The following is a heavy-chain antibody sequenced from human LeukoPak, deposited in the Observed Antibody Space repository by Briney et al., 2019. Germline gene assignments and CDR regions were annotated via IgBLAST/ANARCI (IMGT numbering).Heavy chain of an antibody. J-gene: IGHJ4*02. CDR3: ARGLAGKYSSSLPGIS. D-gene: IGHD6-6*01. V-gene: IGHV1-2*02. CDR2: INPNSGGT. CDR1: GYTFTGYY. Sequence: ASVKVSCKASGYTFTGYYMHWVRQAPGQGLEWMGWINPNSGGTNYAQKFQGRVTMTRDTSISTAYMELSRLRSDDTAVYYCARGLAGKYSSSLPGISWGQGTLVTVSS.